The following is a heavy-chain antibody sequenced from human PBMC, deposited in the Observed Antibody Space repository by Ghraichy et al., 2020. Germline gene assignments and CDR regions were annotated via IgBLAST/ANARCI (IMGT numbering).Heavy chain of an antibody. CDR1: GGTFSSYA. D-gene: IGHD3-22*01. Sequence: SVKVSCKASGGTFSSYAISWVRQAPGQGLEWMGGIIPIFGTANYAQKFQGRVTITADESTSTAYMELSSLRSEDTAVYYCARPESYYYDSSGYYYGAFDIWGQGTMVTVSS. CDR2: IIPIFGTA. V-gene: IGHV1-69*13. CDR3: ARPESYYYDSSGYYYGAFDI. J-gene: IGHJ3*02.